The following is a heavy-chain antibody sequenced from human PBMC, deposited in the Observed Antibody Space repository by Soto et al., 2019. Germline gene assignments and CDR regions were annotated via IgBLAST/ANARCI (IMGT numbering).Heavy chain of an antibody. Sequence: SETLSLTCTVSGGSISSSSYYWGWIRQPPGKGLEWIGSIYYSGSTYYNPSLKSRVTISVDTSKNQFSLKLSSVTAADTAVYYCANENSGSCYYYYGMDVWGQGTTVTVSS. J-gene: IGHJ6*02. V-gene: IGHV4-39*01. CDR1: GGSISSSSYY. D-gene: IGHD1-26*01. CDR2: IYYSGST. CDR3: ANENSGSCYYYYGMDV.